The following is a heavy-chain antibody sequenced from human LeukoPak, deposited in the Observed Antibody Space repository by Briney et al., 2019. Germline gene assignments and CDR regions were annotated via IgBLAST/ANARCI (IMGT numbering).Heavy chain of an antibody. Sequence: SETLSLTSTVSGGSISSYYWSWLRQPPGKCLEWIGYIYYSGSTNYNPSLKSRVTISVDTSKNQFSLKLSSVTAADTAVYYCARPCGGDCYGAFDIWGQGTMVTVSS. CDR3: ARPCGGDCYGAFDI. CDR1: GGSISSYY. J-gene: IGHJ3*02. CDR2: IYYSGST. D-gene: IGHD2-21*02. V-gene: IGHV4-59*08.